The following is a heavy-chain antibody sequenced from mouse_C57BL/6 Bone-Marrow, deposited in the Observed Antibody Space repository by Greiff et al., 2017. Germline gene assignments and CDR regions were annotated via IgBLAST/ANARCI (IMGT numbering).Heavy chain of an antibody. CDR3: ARGGSKDY. CDR2: ISDGGSYT. D-gene: IGHD1-1*01. V-gene: IGHV5-4*01. CDR1: GFTFSSYA. J-gene: IGHJ2*01. Sequence: DVQLVESGGGLVKPGGSLKLSCAASGFTFSSYAMSWVRQTPEKRLEWVATISDGGSYTYYPDNVKGRFTISRDKAKNNLYLQMSHLKSEDTAMYYCARGGSKDYWGQGTTLTVSS.